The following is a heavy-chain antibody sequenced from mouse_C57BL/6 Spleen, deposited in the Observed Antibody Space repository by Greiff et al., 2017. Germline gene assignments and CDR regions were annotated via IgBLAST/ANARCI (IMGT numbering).Heavy chain of an antibody. CDR3: ARKGYNYDEGY. CDR1: GYTFTDYY. D-gene: IGHD2-12*01. V-gene: IGHV1-26*01. J-gene: IGHJ2*01. Sequence: EVQLQQSGPELVKPGASVKISCKASGYTFTDYYMNWVKQSHGKSLEWIGDINPNNGGTSYNQKFKGKATLTVDKSSSTAYMELRSLTSEDSAFYFCARKGYNYDEGYWGQGTTLTVSS. CDR2: INPNNGGT.